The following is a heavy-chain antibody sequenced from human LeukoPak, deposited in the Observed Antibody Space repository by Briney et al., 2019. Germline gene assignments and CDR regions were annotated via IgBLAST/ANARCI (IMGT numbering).Heavy chain of an antibody. CDR2: IYPGDSDT. CDR3: ARCTIFGVGNDAFDI. J-gene: IGHJ3*02. V-gene: IGHV5-51*01. Sequence: GESLKISCKGSGYSFTSYWIGWVRQMPGKGLEWMGIIYPGDSDTRYSPSFQGQVTISADKSISTAYLQWSSLKASDTAMYYCARCTIFGVGNDAFDIWGQGTMVTVSS. D-gene: IGHD3-3*01. CDR1: GYSFTSYW.